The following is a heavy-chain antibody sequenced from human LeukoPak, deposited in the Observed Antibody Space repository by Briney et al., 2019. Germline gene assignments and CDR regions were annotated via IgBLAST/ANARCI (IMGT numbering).Heavy chain of an antibody. D-gene: IGHD2-21*02. CDR2: MNPNSGNT. V-gene: IGHV1-8*01. Sequence: APVKVSCKASGYTFTSYDINWVRQATGQGLEWMGWMNPNSGNTGYAQKFQGRVTMTRNTSISTAYMELSSLRSEDTAVYYCARRGGRYCGGDCYNNWFDPWGQGTLVTVSS. CDR1: GYTFTSYD. J-gene: IGHJ5*02. CDR3: ARRGGRYCGGDCYNNWFDP.